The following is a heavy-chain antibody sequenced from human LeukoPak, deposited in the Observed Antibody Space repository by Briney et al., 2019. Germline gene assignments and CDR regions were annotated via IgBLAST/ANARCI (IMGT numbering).Heavy chain of an antibody. D-gene: IGHD5-18*01. CDR1: GGSINSYY. V-gene: IGHV4-59*01. J-gene: IGHJ4*02. CDR2: IYYSGST. CDR3: ARDGSGYSYGLDY. Sequence: SETLSLTCTVSGGSINSYYWSWIRQPPGKGLEWIAYIYYSGSTNYNPSLKSRVTISVDTAKNQFSLKLSSVTAADTAVYYCARDGSGYSYGLDYWGQGTLVTVSS.